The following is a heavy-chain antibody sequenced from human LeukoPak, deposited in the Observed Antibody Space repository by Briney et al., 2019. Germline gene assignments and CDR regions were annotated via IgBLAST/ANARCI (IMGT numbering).Heavy chain of an antibody. CDR2: VKEDGSEK. CDR1: GFTFSNYW. D-gene: IGHD3-22*01. Sequence: GGSLRLSCVASGFTFSNYWMSWVRQAPGKGLEWVANVKEDGSEKYYVDSVKGRFTISRGNAKNSLYLQMNSLRAEDTAVYYCARDDSTGYLYFDHWGQGTLVTVSS. CDR3: ARDDSTGYLYFDH. V-gene: IGHV3-7*05. J-gene: IGHJ4*02.